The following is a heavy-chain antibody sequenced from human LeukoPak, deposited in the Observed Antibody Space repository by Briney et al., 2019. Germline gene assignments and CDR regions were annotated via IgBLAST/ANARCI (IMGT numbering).Heavy chain of an antibody. J-gene: IGHJ4*02. Sequence: PGGSLRLSCAASGFTFSSYAMHWVRQAPGKGLEWVAVISYDGSNKYYADSVKGRFTISRDNSKNTLYLQMNSLRAEDTAVYYCARGTGTTSGYWGQGTLVTVSS. CDR2: ISYDGSNK. CDR3: ARGTGTTSGY. D-gene: IGHD1-7*01. CDR1: GFTFSSYA. V-gene: IGHV3-30-3*01.